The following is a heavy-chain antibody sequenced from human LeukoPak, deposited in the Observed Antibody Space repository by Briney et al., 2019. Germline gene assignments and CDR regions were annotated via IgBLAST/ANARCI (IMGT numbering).Heavy chain of an antibody. J-gene: IGHJ4*02. CDR1: GGSISSSSYY. CDR3: ARPQHPAYSSSLSFDY. V-gene: IGHV4-39*01. CDR2: IYYSGST. Sequence: PSETLSLTCTGSGGSISSSSYYWGWLRQPPGKGLERIVSIYYSGSTYYNPSLKSRVTISVDTSTNQFSLKLSSVTAADTAVYYCARPQHPAYSSSLSFDYWCQGTLVTVSS. D-gene: IGHD6-6*01.